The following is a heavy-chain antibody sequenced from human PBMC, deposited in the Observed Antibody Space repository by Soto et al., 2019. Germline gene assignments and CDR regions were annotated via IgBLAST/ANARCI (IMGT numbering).Heavy chain of an antibody. CDR3: ARLGTLMIVPYGMDV. J-gene: IGHJ6*02. CDR1: GGSISSSSYY. V-gene: IGHV4-39*01. CDR2: IYYSGST. D-gene: IGHD3-22*01. Sequence: SETLSLTCTVSGGSISSSSYYWGWIRQPPGKGLEWIGSIYYSGSTYYNPSLKSRVTISVDTSKNQFSLKLSSVTAADTAVYYCARLGTLMIVPYGMDVWGQGTTVTVS.